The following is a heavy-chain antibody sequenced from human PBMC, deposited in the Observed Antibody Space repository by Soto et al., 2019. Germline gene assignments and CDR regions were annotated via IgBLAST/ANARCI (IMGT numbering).Heavy chain of an antibody. CDR2: ISGSGGST. CDR3: AKDQGAYYYYGMDV. CDR1: LSSYA. V-gene: IGHV3-23*01. D-gene: IGHD1-26*01. Sequence: RRLSCAVSLSSYAMTWVRQAPGKGLEWVSAISGSGGSTYYADSVKGRFTISRDNSKNTLYLQMNSLRAEDTAVYYCAKDQGAYYYYGMDVWGQGTTVTVSS. J-gene: IGHJ6*02.